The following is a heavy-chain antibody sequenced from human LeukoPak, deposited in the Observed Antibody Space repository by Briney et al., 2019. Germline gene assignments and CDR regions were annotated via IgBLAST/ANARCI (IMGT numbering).Heavy chain of an antibody. CDR1: GFTFSSYG. CDR2: IWYDGSNK. V-gene: IGHV3-33*01. J-gene: IGHJ6*02. D-gene: IGHD1-26*01. CDR3: ARDRIVGATNYGYYYYYGMDV. Sequence: GSLRLSCAASGFTFSSYGMHWVRQAPGKGLGWVAVIWYDGSNKYYADSVKGRFTISRDNSKNTLYLQMNSLRAEDTAVYYCARDRIVGATNYGYYYYYGMDVWGQGTTVTVSS.